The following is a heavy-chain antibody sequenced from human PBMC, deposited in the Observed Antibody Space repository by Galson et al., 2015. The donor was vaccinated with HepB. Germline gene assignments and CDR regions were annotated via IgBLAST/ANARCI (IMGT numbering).Heavy chain of an antibody. J-gene: IGHJ3*02. CDR1: GFTVSSNY. CDR2: IYSAGST. V-gene: IGHV3-66*01. D-gene: IGHD3-22*01. Sequence: SLRLSCAASGFTVSSNYMTWVRQAPGKGLEWVSAIYSAGSTYDADSVKGRFTISRDNSKNTLYLQMNSLRAEDTALYYCAGPLDSSGYYRNAFDIWGQGTMVTVSS. CDR3: AGPLDSSGYYRNAFDI.